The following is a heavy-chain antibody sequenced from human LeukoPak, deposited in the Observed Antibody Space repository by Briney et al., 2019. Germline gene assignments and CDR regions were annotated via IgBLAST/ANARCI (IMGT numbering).Heavy chain of an antibody. CDR1: GGTFSSYA. CDR2: IIPILGIA. Sequence: ASVKVTCKASGGTFSSYAISWVRQAPGQGLEWMGRIIPILGIANYAQKFQGRVTITADKSTSTAYMELSSLRSEDTAVYYCARGSYVGLYGMDVWGQGTMVTVSS. CDR3: ARGSYVGLYGMDV. J-gene: IGHJ6*02. D-gene: IGHD1-26*01. V-gene: IGHV1-69*04.